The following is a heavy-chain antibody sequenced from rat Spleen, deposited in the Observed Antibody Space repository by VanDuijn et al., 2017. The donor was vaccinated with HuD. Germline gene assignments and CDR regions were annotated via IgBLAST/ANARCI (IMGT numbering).Heavy chain of an antibody. D-gene: IGHD1-6*01. CDR2: ISYEGSST. J-gene: IGHJ2*01. CDR3: TRDRILRSTGFDY. Sequence: EVQLVESGGGLVQPGRSLKLSCAASGFTFSDYYMAWVRQAPKKGLEWVASISYEGSSTYCGDSVKGRVSISRDNAKSSLYLQMDSLRSEDTATYYCTRDRILRSTGFDYWGQGVMVTVSS. V-gene: IGHV5-20*01. CDR1: GFTFSDYY.